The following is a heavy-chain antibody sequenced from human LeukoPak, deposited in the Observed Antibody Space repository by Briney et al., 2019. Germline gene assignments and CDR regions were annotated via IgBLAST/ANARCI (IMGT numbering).Heavy chain of an antibody. J-gene: IGHJ5*02. CDR3: AKDIVVVPAARINTNWFDP. D-gene: IGHD2-2*01. CDR2: ISYDGSNK. V-gene: IGHV3-30*18. Sequence: GSLRLSCAASGFTFSSYGMHWVRQAPGKGLEWVAVISYDGSNKYYADSVKGRFTTSRDNSKNTLYLQMNSLRAEDTAVYYCAKDIVVVPAARINTNWFDPWGQGTLVTVSS. CDR1: GFTFSSYG.